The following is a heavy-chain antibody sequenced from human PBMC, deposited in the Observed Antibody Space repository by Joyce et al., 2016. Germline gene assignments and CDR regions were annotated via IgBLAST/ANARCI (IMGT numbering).Heavy chain of an antibody. J-gene: IGHJ4*02. CDR1: GFSFSSYA. V-gene: IGHV3-30*03. CDR2: IAHDGSYE. CDR3: GGSKSTSWHNFEY. Sequence: LSCAASGFSFSSYAMHWVRQAPGKGMEWVAIIAHDGSYESYVDSVKGRFISSRDVFTSTMDLQMNSLRPEDTAVYYCGGSKSTSWHNFEYWGQGSLVTVSS. D-gene: IGHD2-2*01.